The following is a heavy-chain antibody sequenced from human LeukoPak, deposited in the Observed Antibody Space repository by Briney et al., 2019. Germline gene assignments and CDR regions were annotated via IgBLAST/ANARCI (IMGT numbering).Heavy chain of an antibody. CDR3: ARGKMTTVTTSPFDI. CDR1: GYTFTSYD. J-gene: IGHJ3*02. Sequence: ASVKVSCKASGYTFTSYDINWVRQATGQGLEWMGWMDPNSGNTGYAQKFQGRVTITRNTSISTAYMELSSLRSEDTAVYYCARGKMTTVTTSPFDIWGQGTMVTVSS. D-gene: IGHD4-11*01. V-gene: IGHV1-8*03. CDR2: MDPNSGNT.